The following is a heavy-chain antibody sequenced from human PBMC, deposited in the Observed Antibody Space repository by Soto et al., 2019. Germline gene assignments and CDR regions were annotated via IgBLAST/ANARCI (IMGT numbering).Heavy chain of an antibody. CDR1: GYSFTSYW. D-gene: IGHD3-22*01. CDR2: IYPGDSDT. CDR3: ARRGGYYYDSSGHFDY. J-gene: IGHJ4*02. V-gene: IGHV5-51*01. Sequence: GESLKISCKGSGYSFTSYWIGWVRQMPGKGLEWMGIIYPGDSDTRYSPSFQGQVTISADKSISTAYLQWSSLKASDTAMYYCARRGGYYYDSSGHFDYWGQGTLVTVSS.